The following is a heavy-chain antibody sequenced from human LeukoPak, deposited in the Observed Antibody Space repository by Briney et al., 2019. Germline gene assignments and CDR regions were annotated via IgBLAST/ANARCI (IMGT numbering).Heavy chain of an antibody. D-gene: IGHD3-10*01. CDR1: GGSFSGHY. CDR3: ARSRVLLWFGELSDAFDI. J-gene: IGHJ3*02. Sequence: KPSETLSLTCAVYGGSFSGHYWSWIRQSPGKGLEYTGEINHGGSTNYNPSLKSRVTISRDTSKSQLSLNLTSVTAADTAVYYCARSRVLLWFGELSDAFDIWGQGTSVTVSS. V-gene: IGHV4-34*01. CDR2: INHGGST.